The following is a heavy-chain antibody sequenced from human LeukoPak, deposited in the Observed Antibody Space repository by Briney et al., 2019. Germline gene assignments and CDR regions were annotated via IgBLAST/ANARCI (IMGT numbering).Heavy chain of an antibody. CDR2: ISSSSSII. Sequence: GGSLRLSCAASGFTFSSYSMNWVRQAPGKGLEWVSYISSSSSIIYYADSVKGRFNISRDNAKNSLYLQMNSLRAEDTDVFYCARGPLEGATCFDYWGQGTLVTVSS. V-gene: IGHV3-48*01. CDR1: GFTFSSYS. CDR3: ARGPLEGATCFDY. D-gene: IGHD1-26*01. J-gene: IGHJ4*02.